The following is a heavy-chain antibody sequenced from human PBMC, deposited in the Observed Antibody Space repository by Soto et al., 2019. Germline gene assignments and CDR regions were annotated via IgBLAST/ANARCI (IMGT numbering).Heavy chain of an antibody. CDR3: AKGACAGTNCYPGGRY. CDR2: ISGSGGST. Sequence: GSLRLSCAASGFTFSTYAMNWVHQAPGKGLEWVSAISGSGGSTYYADSVKGRVTISRDNSKNTLYLQMNSLRAEDTALYFCAKGACAGTNCYPGGRYWGQGTLVTVSS. D-gene: IGHD6-13*01. V-gene: IGHV3-23*01. CDR1: GFTFSTYA. J-gene: IGHJ4*02.